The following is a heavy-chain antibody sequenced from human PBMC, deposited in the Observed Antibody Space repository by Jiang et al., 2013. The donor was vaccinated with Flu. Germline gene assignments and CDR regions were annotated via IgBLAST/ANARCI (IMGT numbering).Heavy chain of an antibody. V-gene: IGHV3-15*01. D-gene: IGHD6-19*01. CDR2: KSKTDGGTT. CDR3: TTRYSSGWSYYYYYYYMDV. Sequence: KSKTDGGTTDYAAPVKGRFTISRDDSKNTLYLQMNSLKTEDTAVYYCTTRYSSGWSYYYYYYYMDVWGKGTTVTVSS. J-gene: IGHJ6*03.